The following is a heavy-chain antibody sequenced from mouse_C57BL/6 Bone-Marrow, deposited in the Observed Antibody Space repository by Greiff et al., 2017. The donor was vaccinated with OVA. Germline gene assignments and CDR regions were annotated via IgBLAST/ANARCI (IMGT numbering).Heavy chain of an antibody. CDR2: IYPGSGNT. J-gene: IGHJ2*01. V-gene: IGHV1-76*01. CDR1: GYTFTDYY. CDR3: ASMGITPDFDY. D-gene: IGHD1-1*01. Sequence: VQLQQSGAELVRPGASVKLSCKASGYTFTDYYINWVKQRPGQGLEWIARIYPGSGNTYYNEKFKGKATLTAEKSSSTAYMQLSSLTSEDSAVYFCASMGITPDFDYWGQGTTLTVSS.